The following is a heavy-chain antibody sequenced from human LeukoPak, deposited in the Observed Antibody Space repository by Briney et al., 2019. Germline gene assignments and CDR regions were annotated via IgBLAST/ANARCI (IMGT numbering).Heavy chain of an antibody. D-gene: IGHD3-9*01. CDR2: MNPNSGNT. J-gene: IGHJ5*02. CDR3: ARGISKNRYFDWLLSGGWFDP. V-gene: IGHV1-8*01. Sequence: ASVKVSCKASGYTFTSYDINWVRQATGQGLEWMGWMNPNSGNTGYAQKFQGRVTMTRNTSISTAYMELSSLRSEDTAVYYCARGISKNRYFDWLLSGGWFDPWGQGTLVTVSS. CDR1: GYTFTSYD.